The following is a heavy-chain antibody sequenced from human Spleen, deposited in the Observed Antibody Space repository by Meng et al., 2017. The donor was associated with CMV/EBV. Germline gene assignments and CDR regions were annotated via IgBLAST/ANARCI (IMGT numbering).Heavy chain of an antibody. J-gene: IGHJ6*02. CDR2: IKEDGSEE. Sequence: GESLKISCAASGFTFSNYWMTWVRQAPGKGLEWVANIKEDGSEEYYVDSVKGRFTISRDNANNFLYLHMNSLSAEDTAVYYCARYSRNRYYYYGMDVWGQGTTVTVSS. D-gene: IGHD1-14*01. CDR1: GFTFSNYW. V-gene: IGHV3-7*01. CDR3: ARYSRNRYYYYGMDV.